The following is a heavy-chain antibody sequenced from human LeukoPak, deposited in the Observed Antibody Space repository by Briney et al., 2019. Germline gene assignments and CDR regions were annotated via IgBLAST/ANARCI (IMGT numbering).Heavy chain of an antibody. J-gene: IGHJ4*02. V-gene: IGHV3-48*04. D-gene: IGHD6-13*01. CDR3: ARDGRGIAAAGTSPPY. CDR1: GFTFSSYS. CDR2: ISSSGSTI. Sequence: GGSLRLSCAASGFTFSSYSMNWVRQAPGKGLEWVSYISSSGSTIYYADSVKGRFAISRDNAKNSLYLQMNSLRAEDTAVYYCARDGRGIAAAGTSPPYWGQGTLVTVSS.